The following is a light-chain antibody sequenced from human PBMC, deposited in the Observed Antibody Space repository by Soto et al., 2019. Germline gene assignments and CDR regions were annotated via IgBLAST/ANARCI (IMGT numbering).Light chain of an antibody. J-gene: IGLJ2*01. CDR3: QSFDKYLSAVV. CDR1: SSDIGAGYS. Sequence: QSVMTQPPSVSGAPGERVTISCTGSSSDIGAGYSVRWYQQVPGTAPKLLIYDNTNRPSGVSVRFSGSKSGTSASLAISGLQAEDEADYYCQSFDKYLSAVVFGGGTKVTVL. V-gene: IGLV1-40*01. CDR2: DNT.